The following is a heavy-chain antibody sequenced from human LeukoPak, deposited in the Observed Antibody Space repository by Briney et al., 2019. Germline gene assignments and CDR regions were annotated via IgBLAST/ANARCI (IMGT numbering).Heavy chain of an antibody. Sequence: PGGSLRLSCAASGFIVSNSYLSWVRQTPGKGLEWVSLISTGGSTYYAASVKGRFSISRDNSKNTVYLQMNSLRVEDTAVYYCARELREHGVFDIWGQGIMVTVSS. V-gene: IGHV3-53*01. J-gene: IGHJ3*02. CDR1: GFIVSNSY. CDR3: ARELREHGVFDI. D-gene: IGHD1-26*01. CDR2: ISTGGST.